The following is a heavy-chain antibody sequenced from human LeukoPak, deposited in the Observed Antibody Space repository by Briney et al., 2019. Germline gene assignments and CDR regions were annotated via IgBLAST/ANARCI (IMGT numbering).Heavy chain of an antibody. CDR2: ISAYNGNT. J-gene: IGHJ4*02. D-gene: IGHD3-10*01. V-gene: IGHV1-18*01. CDR3: ARDRGPRPAITMAMLDGSDY. Sequence: GGSVKVSCKASGYTFTSYGISWVRQAPGQGLEWMGWISAYNGNTNYAQKLQGRVTMTTDTSTSTAYMELRSLRSDDTAVYYCARDRGPRPAITMAMLDGSDYWGQGTLVTVSS. CDR1: GYTFTSYG.